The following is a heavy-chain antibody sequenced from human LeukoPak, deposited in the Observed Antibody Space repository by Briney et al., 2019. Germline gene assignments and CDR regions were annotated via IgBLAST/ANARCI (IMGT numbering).Heavy chain of an antibody. Sequence: GGSLRLSCAASGFTFSSYWMNWVRQAPGKGLVWVSRIASDGSSTTYADSVKGRFTISRDNSKNTLYLQMISLRAEDTAVYYCAKEIVRYQLLYGMDVWGQGTTVTVSS. CDR2: IASDGSST. D-gene: IGHD2-2*01. J-gene: IGHJ6*02. V-gene: IGHV3-74*01. CDR1: GFTFSSYW. CDR3: AKEIVRYQLLYGMDV.